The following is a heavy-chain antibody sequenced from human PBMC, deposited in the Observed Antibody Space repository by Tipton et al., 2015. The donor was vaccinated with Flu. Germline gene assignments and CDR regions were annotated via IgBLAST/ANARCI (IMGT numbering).Heavy chain of an antibody. J-gene: IGHJ4*02. CDR2: IRSKAYGGTT. D-gene: IGHD3-3*01. CDR3: TRDNAPDLRYYDFWSGYYGSHSYYFDY. CDR1: GFTFGDYA. V-gene: IGHV3-49*04. Sequence: SLRLSCTASGFTFGDYAMSWVRQAPGKGLEWVGFIRSKAYGGTTEYAASVKGRFTISRDDSKSIAYLQMNSLKTEDTAVYYCTRDNAPDLRYYDFWSGYYGSHSYYFDYWGQGTLVTVSS.